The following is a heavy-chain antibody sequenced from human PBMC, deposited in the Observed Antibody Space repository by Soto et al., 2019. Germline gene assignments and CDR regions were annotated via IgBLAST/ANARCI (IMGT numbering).Heavy chain of an antibody. J-gene: IGHJ4*02. CDR1: GFAVSANY. Sequence: EAQLVGSGGGLVQPGGSLRLSCAASGFAVSANYLSWVRQAPGKGLEWVSLIYSGGDTDYADSVRGRFTISRDNSKNTPYLQMNSLNAEDTAVYYCATRMTTAPYGGQGALVNVSS. V-gene: IGHV3-66*01. CDR2: IYSGGDT. D-gene: IGHD4-17*01. CDR3: ATRMTTAPY.